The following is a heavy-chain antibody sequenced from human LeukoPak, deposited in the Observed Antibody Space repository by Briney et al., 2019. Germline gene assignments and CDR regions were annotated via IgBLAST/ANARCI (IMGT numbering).Heavy chain of an antibody. CDR3: ARDIAAAGNDY. CDR1: GFTFEDYG. D-gene: IGHD6-13*01. J-gene: IGHJ4*02. V-gene: IGHV3-20*04. CDR2: IDWNGGRA. Sequence: GGSPRLSCAASGFTFEDYGMSWVRQASGKGLEWVSGIDWNGGRADYADSVKGRFTLSRDNAKNSLYPQMNSLRAEDTALYYCARDIAAAGNDYWGQGTLVTVSS.